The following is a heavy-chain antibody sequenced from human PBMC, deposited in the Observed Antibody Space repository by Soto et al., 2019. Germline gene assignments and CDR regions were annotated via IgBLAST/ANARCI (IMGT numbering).Heavy chain of an antibody. V-gene: IGHV4-4*07. CDR2: IYTDGTT. CDR3: AREVRGGFTGIFDQ. Sequence: ETLSLTCTVSGDSISDYFYWSWIRQPAGKGLEWIGRIYTDGTTKYNPSLKSRVTLSLDKSKNQFSLRLSSVTAADTAVYYFAREVRGGFTGIFDQWGRGSRVTVSS. D-gene: IGHD2-15*01. J-gene: IGHJ4*02. CDR1: GDSISDYFY.